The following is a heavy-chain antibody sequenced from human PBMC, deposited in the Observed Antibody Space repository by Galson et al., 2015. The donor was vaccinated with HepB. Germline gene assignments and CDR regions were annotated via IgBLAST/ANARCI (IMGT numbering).Heavy chain of an antibody. V-gene: IGHV4-4*07. J-gene: IGHJ4*02. CDR3: AKVKGGFGDYGVFDY. CDR1: GTSISPYY. Sequence: SETLSLTCTVSGTSISPYYWIWIRQSAGEGLEWIGRVYSSGSSNYNPSLKSRVSMSVDTSKSQFSLKLNSVTAADTAVYYCAKVKGGFGDYGVFDYWGQGILVIVSS. CDR2: VYSSGSS. D-gene: IGHD4-17*01.